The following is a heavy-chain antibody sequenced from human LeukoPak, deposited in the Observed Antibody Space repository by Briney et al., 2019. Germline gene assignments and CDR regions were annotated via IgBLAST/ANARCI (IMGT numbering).Heavy chain of an antibody. CDR3: AKDMGDSSYYYYYYMDV. D-gene: IGHD5-18*01. Sequence: PGRSLRLSCTASEFTFGDFAISWVRQAPGKGLEWVSAISGSGDGTNCADSVKGRFTISRDNSKNTLYLQMNSLRAEDTAVYYCAKDMGDSSYYYYYYMDVWGKGTTVTVSS. CDR2: ISGSGDGT. V-gene: IGHV3-23*01. J-gene: IGHJ6*03. CDR1: EFTFGDFA.